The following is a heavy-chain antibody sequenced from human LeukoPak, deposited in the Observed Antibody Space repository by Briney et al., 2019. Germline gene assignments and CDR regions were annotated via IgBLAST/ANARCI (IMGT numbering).Heavy chain of an antibody. Sequence: GESLKISCQGSGYSFSNHWIGWVRQMPGRGLEWMGIIYLSDSDTKYSPSFQGQVTISADKSINTAHLQWSSLKASDTAMYYCVRSTGYDFFRRPKNAFDLWGQGTMVIVSS. V-gene: IGHV5-51*01. CDR2: IYLSDSDT. D-gene: IGHD5-12*01. CDR1: GYSFSNHW. J-gene: IGHJ3*01. CDR3: VRSTGYDFFRRPKNAFDL.